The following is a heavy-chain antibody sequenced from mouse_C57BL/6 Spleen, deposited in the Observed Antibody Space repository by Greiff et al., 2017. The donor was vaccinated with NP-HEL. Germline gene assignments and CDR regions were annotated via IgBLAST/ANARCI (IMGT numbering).Heavy chain of an antibody. J-gene: IGHJ3*01. CDR2: IRSKSNNYAT. D-gene: IGHD3-2*02. Sequence: EVQVVESGGGLVQPKGSLKLSCAASGFSFNTYAMNWVRQAPGKGLEWVARIRSKSNNYATYYADSVKDRFTISRDDSESMLYLQMNNLKTEDTAMYYCVRSSSGFAYWGQGTLVTVSA. V-gene: IGHV10-1*01. CDR3: VRSSSGFAY. CDR1: GFSFNTYA.